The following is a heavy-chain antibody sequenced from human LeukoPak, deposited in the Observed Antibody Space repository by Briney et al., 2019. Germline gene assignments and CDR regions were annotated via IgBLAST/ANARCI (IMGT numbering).Heavy chain of an antibody. CDR2: IYYSGST. CDR3: FRPRGG. CDR1: GGSISSSNYY. J-gene: IGHJ4*02. Sequence: KPSETLSLTCTVSGGSISSSNYYWGWIRQPPGKGLEWIGSIYYSGSTYYNPSLKSRVTISVDTSKTHFSLKLSSVTAADTAVYYLFRPRGGGGQGTLVTVSS. D-gene: IGHD3-16*01. V-gene: IGHV4-39*02.